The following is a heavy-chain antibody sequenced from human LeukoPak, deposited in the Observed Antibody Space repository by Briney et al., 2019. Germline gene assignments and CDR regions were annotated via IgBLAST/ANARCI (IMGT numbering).Heavy chain of an antibody. CDR2: ISSDGSNT. D-gene: IGHD2-2*01. J-gene: IGHJ4*02. CDR3: AADVPAASIFGY. CDR1: GFTFSTYW. Sequence: GGSLRLSCAASGFTFSTYWMHWVRQAPGTGLVWVSLISSDGSNTNYADSVKGRFTISRDNAKNTLYLQMNSLRAEDTAVYYCAADVPAASIFGYWGQGTLVTVSS. V-gene: IGHV3-74*01.